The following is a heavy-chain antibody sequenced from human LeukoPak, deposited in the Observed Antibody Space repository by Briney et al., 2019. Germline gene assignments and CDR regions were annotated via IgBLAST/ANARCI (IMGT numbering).Heavy chain of an antibody. CDR1: GFTFSSYE. D-gene: IGHD6-19*01. CDR3: ARDSPYTSGWYDGDFDY. Sequence: GGSLRLSCVTSGFTFSSYEMNWVRQAPGKGLEWVSYISSSGSPIYYADSVKGRFTISRDNAKNSLFLQMNSQRAEDTAVYYCARDSPYTSGWYDGDFDYWGQGTLVTVSS. J-gene: IGHJ4*02. V-gene: IGHV3-48*03. CDR2: ISSSGSPI.